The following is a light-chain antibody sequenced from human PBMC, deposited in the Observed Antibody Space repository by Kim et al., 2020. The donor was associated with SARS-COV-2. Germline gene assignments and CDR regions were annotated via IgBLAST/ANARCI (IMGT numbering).Light chain of an antibody. V-gene: IGLV1-47*01. CDR3: AAWDDSLRGAV. CDR1: SSNMGSNY. Sequence: QSVLTQPPSASGTPGQRVTISCSGSSSNMGSNYVYWYQQLPGTAPKLLIYKNSHRPSGVPDRFSGSTSGTSASLAINGLRSEDEADYYCAAWDDSLRGAVFGGGTQLIVL. CDR2: KNS. J-gene: IGLJ7*01.